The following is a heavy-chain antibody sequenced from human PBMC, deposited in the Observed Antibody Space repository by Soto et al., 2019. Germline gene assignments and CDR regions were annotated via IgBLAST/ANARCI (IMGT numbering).Heavy chain of an antibody. Sequence: SETLSLTCTVSGDSIRSYYWSWIRQPPGKGLEWIGYISYTGSTHYNPSLKSRVTISADTSKNQFSLKLSSVTTADTALYYCAREGVAAPYYYYGMDVWGQGATVTVSS. V-gene: IGHV4-59*01. CDR3: AREGVAAPYYYYGMDV. CDR1: GDSIRSYY. J-gene: IGHJ6*02. D-gene: IGHD2-15*01. CDR2: ISYTGST.